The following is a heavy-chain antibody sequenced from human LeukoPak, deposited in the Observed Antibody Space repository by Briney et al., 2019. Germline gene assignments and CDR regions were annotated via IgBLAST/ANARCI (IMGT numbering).Heavy chain of an antibody. Sequence: ASATASCQGTGYAYPAYNMPSVRQAPAQAPDSTALINPSGGTTGYAQKFQGRLTMTRDTSTTTVYMELSSLRSEDTAVYYCARVRVRGLKTNAFDIWGQGTMVTVSS. D-gene: IGHD3-10*01. CDR1: GYAYPAYN. CDR2: INPSGGTT. V-gene: IGHV1-46*01. CDR3: ARVRVRGLKTNAFDI. J-gene: IGHJ3*02.